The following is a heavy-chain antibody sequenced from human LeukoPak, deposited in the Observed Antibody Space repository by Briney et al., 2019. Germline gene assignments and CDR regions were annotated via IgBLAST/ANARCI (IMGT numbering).Heavy chain of an antibody. D-gene: IGHD3-22*01. CDR3: ARQEVVNGWYFDY. CDR2: IIPIFGTA. Sequence: SVKVSCTASGGTFSSYAISWVRQAPGQGLEWMGGIIPIFGTANYAQKFQGRVTITADESTSTAYMELSSLRSEDTAVYYCARQEVVNGWYFDYWGQGTLVTVSS. J-gene: IGHJ4*02. CDR1: GGTFSSYA. V-gene: IGHV1-69*01.